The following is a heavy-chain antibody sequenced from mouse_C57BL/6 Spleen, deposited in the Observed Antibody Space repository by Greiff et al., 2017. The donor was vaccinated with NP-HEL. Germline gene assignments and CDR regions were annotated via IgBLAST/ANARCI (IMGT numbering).Heavy chain of an antibody. CDR3: APTAPYYAMDY. CDR2: INPSNGGT. V-gene: IGHV1-53*01. J-gene: IGHJ4*01. Sequence: VQLQESGTELVKPGASVKLSCKASGYTFTSYWMHWVKQRPGQGLEWIGNINPSNGGTNYNEKFKSKATLTVDKSSSTAYMQLSSLTSEDSAVYYCAPTAPYYAMDYWGQGTSVTVSS. D-gene: IGHD1-2*01. CDR1: GYTFTSYW.